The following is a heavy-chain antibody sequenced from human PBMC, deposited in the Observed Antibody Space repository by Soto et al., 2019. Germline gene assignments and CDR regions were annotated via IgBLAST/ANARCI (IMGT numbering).Heavy chain of an antibody. CDR2: IYPADSDT. J-gene: IGHJ6*02. CDR1: GYTYTNFW. Sequence: PGESLKISCQGSGYTYTNFWIGWVRQMPGKGLEWMGIIYPADSDTRYSPSFEGQVTISADKSISTAYLQWSSLKASDTAMYYCARLSDYYGSGSYYNRFYYYGMDVWGQGTTVTVSS. CDR3: ARLSDYYGSGSYYNRFYYYGMDV. D-gene: IGHD3-10*01. V-gene: IGHV5-51*01.